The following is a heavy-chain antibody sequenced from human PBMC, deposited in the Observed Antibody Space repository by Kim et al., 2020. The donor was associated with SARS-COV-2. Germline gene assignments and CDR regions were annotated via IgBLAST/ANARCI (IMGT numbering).Heavy chain of an antibody. CDR1: GFTFKSYA. Sequence: GGSLRLSCTASGFTFKSYAIHWVRQTPGKGLDWVAIVSYDGGDKKYSDSVKGRFSISRDNSKNTIYLQMNSLRVEDSAMYYCAREGQFYDRSGYYYEIDHWGQGALVTVSP. J-gene: IGHJ4*02. D-gene: IGHD3-22*01. CDR2: VSYDGGDK. CDR3: AREGQFYDRSGYYYEIDH. V-gene: IGHV3-33*05.